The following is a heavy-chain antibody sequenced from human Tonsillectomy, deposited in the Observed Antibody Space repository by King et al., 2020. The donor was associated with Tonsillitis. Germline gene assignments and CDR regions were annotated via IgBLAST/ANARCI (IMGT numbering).Heavy chain of an antibody. D-gene: IGHD5-12*01. CDR3: ARVYSGYDYYYYYYMDV. V-gene: IGHV4-30-4*01. CDR1: GGSISSGDYY. J-gene: IGHJ6*03. Sequence: QLQESGPGLVKPSQTLSLTGTVSGGSISSGDYYWSWIRQPPGKGLEWIGYIYYSGSTYYNPSLKSRVTISVDTSKNQFSLNLSSVTAADTAVYYCARVYSGYDYYYYYYMDVWGKGTTVTVSS. CDR2: IYYSGST.